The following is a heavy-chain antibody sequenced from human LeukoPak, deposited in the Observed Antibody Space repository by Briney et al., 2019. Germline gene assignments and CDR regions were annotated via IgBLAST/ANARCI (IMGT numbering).Heavy chain of an antibody. V-gene: IGHV3-33*01. CDR1: GFTFSSYG. D-gene: IGHD6-19*01. J-gene: IGHJ2*01. CDR3: ARDRIAVAVGCLDL. CDR2: IWYDGSNK. Sequence: GGSLKLSCAASGFTFSSYGMHWVRQAPGKGLEWVAVIWYDGSNKYYADSVKGRFTISRDNSKNTLYLQMNSLRAEDTAVYYCARDRIAVAVGCLDLWGRGTLVTVSS.